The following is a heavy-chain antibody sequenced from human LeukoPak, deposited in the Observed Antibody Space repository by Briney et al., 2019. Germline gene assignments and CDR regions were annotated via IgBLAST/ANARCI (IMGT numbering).Heavy chain of an antibody. V-gene: IGHV3-21*01. CDR1: GFTFSSDS. CDR2: ISSSSSYI. Sequence: GGSLRLSCAASGFTFSSDSMNWVRQAPGKGLEWVSSISSSSSYIYYAASVKGRFTISRDNAKNSLYLQMNSLRAEDTAVYYCARGVITYYYDYWGQGTLVTVSS. D-gene: IGHD2-21*01. CDR3: ARGVITYYYDY. J-gene: IGHJ4*02.